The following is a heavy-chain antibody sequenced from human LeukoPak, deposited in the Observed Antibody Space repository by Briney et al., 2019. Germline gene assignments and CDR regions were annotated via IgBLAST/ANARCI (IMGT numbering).Heavy chain of an antibody. CDR2: IYTSGST. CDR1: GGSISSYY. CDR3: ARLRLINGYRPDYFDY. D-gene: IGHD5-24*01. J-gene: IGHJ4*02. V-gene: IGHV4-4*09. Sequence: SETLSLTCTVSGGSISSYYWSWIRQPPGKGLEWIEYIYTSGSTNYNPSLKSRVTISVDTSKNQFSLKLSSVTAADTAVYYCARLRLINGYRPDYFDYWGQGTLVTVSS.